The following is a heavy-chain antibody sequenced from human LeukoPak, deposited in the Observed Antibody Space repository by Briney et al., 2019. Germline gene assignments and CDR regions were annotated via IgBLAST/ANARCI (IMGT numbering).Heavy chain of an antibody. CDR1: GGSFSGYY. CDR2: INHSGST. D-gene: IGHD5-24*01. J-gene: IGHJ5*02. V-gene: IGHV4-34*01. CDR3: ARRGRAMAYNWFDP. Sequence: SETLSLTCAVYGGSFSGYYWSWIRQPPGKGLEWIGEINHSGSTNYNPSLKSRVTISVDTSKNQFSLKLSSVTAADTAVYYCARRGRAMAYNWFDPWGQGTLVTVSS.